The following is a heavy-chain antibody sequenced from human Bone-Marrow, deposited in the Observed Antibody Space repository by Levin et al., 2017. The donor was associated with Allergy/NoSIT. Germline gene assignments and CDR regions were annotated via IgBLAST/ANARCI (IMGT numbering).Heavy chain of an antibody. CDR3: ARDGGYSSSSWFTGWFDP. CDR2: IWFDGSKK. V-gene: IGHV3-33*01. CDR1: GFTLSSYG. J-gene: IGHJ5*02. Sequence: PGGSLRLSCAASGFTLSSYGMHWVRQAPGKGLEWVAVIWFDGSKKYYADSVKGRFTISRDTSKNTFYLQMNSLRAADTAVYYCARDGGYSSSSWFTGWFDPWGQGTLVTVSP. D-gene: IGHD6-13*01.